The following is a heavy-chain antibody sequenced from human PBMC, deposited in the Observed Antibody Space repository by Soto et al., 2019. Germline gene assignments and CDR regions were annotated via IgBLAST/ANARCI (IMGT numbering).Heavy chain of an antibody. CDR1: GFSLSTSGVG. CDR2: IYWDDDK. CDR3: AHFVLPNPAFQH. J-gene: IGHJ1*01. D-gene: IGHD3-10*01. V-gene: IGHV2-5*02. Sequence: QITLKESGPPLVKPTQTLTLTCTFSGFSLSTSGVGVGWIRQPPGKALEWLALIYWDDDKRYSPSLKSRLTITKDTSKNQVVLTMTNMDPVDTATYYCAHFVLPNPAFQHWGQGTLVTVSS.